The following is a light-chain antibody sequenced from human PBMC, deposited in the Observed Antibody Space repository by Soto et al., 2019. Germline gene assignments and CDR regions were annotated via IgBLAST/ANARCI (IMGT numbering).Light chain of an antibody. CDR3: QSDTRSLSGVV. Sequence: QSVLTQPPSVSGAPGQRVTISCTGSSSNIGAGYDVHWYQQLPGTAPKLLIYGNSNRPSGVPDRFSGSKSGTSASLAITGLQAEDEADYHCQSDTRSLSGVVFGGGAKLTVL. CDR1: SSNIGAGYD. J-gene: IGLJ2*01. CDR2: GNS. V-gene: IGLV1-40*01.